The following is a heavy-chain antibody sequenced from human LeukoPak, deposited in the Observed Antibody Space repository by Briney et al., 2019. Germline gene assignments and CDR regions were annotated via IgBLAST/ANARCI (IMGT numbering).Heavy chain of an antibody. CDR3: ARVPVAVPSMID. CDR1: GFTVSKNY. V-gene: IGHV3-66*01. J-gene: IGHJ4*02. D-gene: IGHD6-19*01. CDR2: IYSRGST. Sequence: GGSLRLSCAASGFTVSKNYMSWVRQAPGKGLEWVSVIYSRGSTYYADSVKGRFTISRDNSKNTLYLQMNSLRVEDTAVYYCARVPVAVPSMIDWGQGTLVTVSS.